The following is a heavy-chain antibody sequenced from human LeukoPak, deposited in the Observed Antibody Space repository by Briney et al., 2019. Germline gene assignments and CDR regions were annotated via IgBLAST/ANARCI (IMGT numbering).Heavy chain of an antibody. CDR1: GYTFTGYY. CDR2: INPNSGGT. D-gene: IGHD6-13*01. J-gene: IGHJ1*01. V-gene: IGHV1-2*02. CDR3: ARNGQQVRYFQH. Sequence: ASVKVSCKASGYTFTGYYMHWVRQAPGQGLEWMGWINPNSGGTNYAQKFQGRVTMTRDTSTSTVYMELSSLRSEDSAVYYCARNGQQVRYFQHWGQGTLVTVSS.